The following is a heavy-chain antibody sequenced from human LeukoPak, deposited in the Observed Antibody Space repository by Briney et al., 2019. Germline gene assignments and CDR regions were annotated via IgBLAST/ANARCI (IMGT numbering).Heavy chain of an antibody. CDR2: IRSKANTYAT. CDR1: GFTFSGSA. Sequence: GGSLRLSCATSGFTFSGSAMHWVRQASGKGQEWVGRIRSKANTYATAYAASVRGRFTISRDDSKNMAYLQMKSLKTEDTAVYYCTSSGYVWDYFDYWGQGTLVTVSS. CDR3: TSSGYVWDYFDY. V-gene: IGHV3-73*01. J-gene: IGHJ4*02. D-gene: IGHD3-10*02.